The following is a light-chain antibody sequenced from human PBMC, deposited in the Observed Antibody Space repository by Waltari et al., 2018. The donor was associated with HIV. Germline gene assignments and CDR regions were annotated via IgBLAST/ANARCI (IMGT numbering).Light chain of an antibody. V-gene: IGLV2-14*01. CDR3: SSFTTSITLL. CDR1: NSAVGAYDY. Sequence: QSALTQPASVSGSPGQSITISCTGTNSAVGAYDYISWYQHHPGKAPKLIIYEVSNRPSGVSDRFSGSKSGNTASLTISGLQAEDEADYYCSSFTTSITLLFATGTKVTVL. J-gene: IGLJ1*01. CDR2: EVS.